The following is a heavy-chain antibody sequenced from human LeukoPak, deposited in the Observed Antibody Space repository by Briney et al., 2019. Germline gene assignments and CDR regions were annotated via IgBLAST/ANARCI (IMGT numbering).Heavy chain of an antibody. D-gene: IGHD2-2*01. Sequence: SETLSLTCTVSGGSINSYYWSWVRQAPGKGPEWIGEILYTGSTNYNPSLKSRVTVSIDKANNQFSLNLTSVTVADAAVYFCARKMGVGGTRPFDYWGQGILVAVSS. CDR2: ILYTGST. CDR3: ARKMGVGGTRPFDY. CDR1: GGSINSYY. V-gene: IGHV4-59*12. J-gene: IGHJ4*02.